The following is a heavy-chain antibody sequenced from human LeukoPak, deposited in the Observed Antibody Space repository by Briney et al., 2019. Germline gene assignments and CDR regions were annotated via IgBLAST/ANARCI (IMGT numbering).Heavy chain of an antibody. Sequence: KPSETLSLTCTVSGGSISTDYWSWIRQPPGKGLEWIGYIFYTGSTNYNPSLKSRLTISVDTSNNHFSLKLTSVTAADTAVYFCARGHRDMDYWGQGTLVTVSS. D-gene: IGHD3-10*01. CDR1: GGSISTDY. CDR2: IFYTGST. CDR3: ARGHRDMDY. J-gene: IGHJ4*02. V-gene: IGHV4-59*01.